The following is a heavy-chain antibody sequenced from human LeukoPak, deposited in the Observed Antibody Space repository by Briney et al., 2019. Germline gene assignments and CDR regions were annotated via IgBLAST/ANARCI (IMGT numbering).Heavy chain of an antibody. Sequence: PGGSLRLSCVASGFTFSDYYMSWIRQAPGKGLEWVSYIRSSGTTIHYADSVKGRFTISRDNAKNSLYLQMNSLRAEDTAVYYCARGRGYNSFDYWGQGTLVTVSS. V-gene: IGHV3-11*04. CDR2: IRSSGTTI. J-gene: IGHJ4*02. CDR1: GFTFSDYY. CDR3: ARGRGYNSFDY. D-gene: IGHD5-24*01.